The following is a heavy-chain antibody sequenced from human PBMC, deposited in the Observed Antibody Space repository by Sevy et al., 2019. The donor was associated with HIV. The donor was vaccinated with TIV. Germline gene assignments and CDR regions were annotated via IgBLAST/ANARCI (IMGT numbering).Heavy chain of an antibody. CDR3: ARGPQSCNSVSCYSALS. J-gene: IGHJ4*02. D-gene: IGHD2-15*01. V-gene: IGHV4-4*07. CDR1: GGSISDYY. Sequence: SETLSLTCTVSGGSISDYYWTWIRQPAGKGLEWLGRIYISGSTEYNPSLKSRVPMSLDTSKNTFSLKLTSMTAADTAVYYCARGPQSCNSVSCYSALSWGQGILVTVSS. CDR2: IYISGST.